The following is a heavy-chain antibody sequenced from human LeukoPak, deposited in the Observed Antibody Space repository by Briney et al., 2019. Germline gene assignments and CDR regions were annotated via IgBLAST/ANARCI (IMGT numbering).Heavy chain of an antibody. V-gene: IGHV4-34*01. CDR3: ATDSGTHLFDY. CDR2: IYYTGST. Sequence: SETLSLTCAVYGGSFSGYYWAWIRQPPGKGLEWIGSIYYTGSTYYNSSLKSRVTISVDTSKNQFSLKVTSVTAADTAVYYCATDSGTHLFDYWGQGTLVTVSS. J-gene: IGHJ4*02. CDR1: GGSFSGYY. D-gene: IGHD1-26*01.